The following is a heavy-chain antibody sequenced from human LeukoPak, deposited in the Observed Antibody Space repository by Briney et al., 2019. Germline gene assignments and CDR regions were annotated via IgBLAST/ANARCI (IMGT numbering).Heavy chain of an antibody. J-gene: IGHJ4*02. V-gene: IGHV3-20*04. CDR1: GFTFDDYG. Sequence: GGSLRLSWAASGFTFDDYGMSWVRQAPGKGLEWVSGINWNGGSTGYADSMKGRFTISRDDAKNSLYLQMNSLRAEDTALYYCARGGYYYDSSGYYPLDYWGQGTLVTVSS. D-gene: IGHD3-22*01. CDR2: INWNGGST. CDR3: ARGGYYYDSSGYYPLDY.